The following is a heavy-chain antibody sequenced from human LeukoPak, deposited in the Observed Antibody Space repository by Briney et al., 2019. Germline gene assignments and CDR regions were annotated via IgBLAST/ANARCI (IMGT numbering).Heavy chain of an antibody. CDR3: AKAPYYNMDDAFDI. CDR2: ISWNSGSI. CDR1: GFTFDDYA. D-gene: IGHD1-26*01. Sequence: GRSLRLSCAASGFTFDDYAMHWVRQAPGKGLEWVSGISWNSGSIGYADSVKGRFTIPRDNAKNSLYLQMNSLRAEDTALYYCAKAPYYNMDDAFDIWGQGTMVTVSS. V-gene: IGHV3-9*01. J-gene: IGHJ3*02.